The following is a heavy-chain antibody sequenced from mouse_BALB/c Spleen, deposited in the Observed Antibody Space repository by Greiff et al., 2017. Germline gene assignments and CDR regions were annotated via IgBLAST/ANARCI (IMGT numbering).Heavy chain of an antibody. V-gene: IGHV1-31*01. CDR3: ARVGTTVVATDY. CDR1: GYSFTGYY. CDR2: INPYNGAT. Sequence: DVQLQESGPELVKPGASVKISCKASGYSFTGYYMHWVKQSHVKSLEWIGRINPYNGATSYNQNFKDKASLTVDKSSSTAYMELHSLTSEDSAVYYCARVGTTVVATDYWGQGTTLTVSS. D-gene: IGHD1-1*01. J-gene: IGHJ2*01.